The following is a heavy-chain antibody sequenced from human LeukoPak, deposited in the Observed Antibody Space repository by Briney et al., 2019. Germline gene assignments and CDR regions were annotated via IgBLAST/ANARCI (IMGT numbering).Heavy chain of an antibody. CDR1: GFTFSSYG. CDR2: VSYDGINK. CDR3: AKDLDHDYDDYGLDY. Sequence: GGSLRLSCAASGFTFSSYGMHWVRQAPGKGLEWVALVSYDGINKYYADSVKGRFTISRDNSKNTLYLQMNSLRAEDTAVYSCAKDLDHDYDDYGLDYWGQGTLVTVSS. D-gene: IGHD4-17*01. V-gene: IGHV3-30*18. J-gene: IGHJ4*02.